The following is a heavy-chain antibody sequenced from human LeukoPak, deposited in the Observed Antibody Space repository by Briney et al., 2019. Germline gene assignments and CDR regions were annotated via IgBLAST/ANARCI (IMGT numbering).Heavy chain of an antibody. Sequence: PGGSLRLSRTGSGFTFRDFSMSWFRQPPGKGLEWVGFIRNKAYGGTADYAASVKGRFAISRDDSRAVAYLLLNSLKTEDTAVYYCAREENYYDSSYYYATGYWGQGTLVTVSS. J-gene: IGHJ4*02. D-gene: IGHD3-22*01. V-gene: IGHV3-49*03. CDR3: AREENYYDSSYYYATGY. CDR1: GFTFRDFS. CDR2: IRNKAYGGTA.